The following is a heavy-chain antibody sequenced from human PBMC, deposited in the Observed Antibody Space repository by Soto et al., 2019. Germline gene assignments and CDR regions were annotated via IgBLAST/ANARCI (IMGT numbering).Heavy chain of an antibody. CDR3: ARDPGGELPPVY. CDR2: IYYSGST. J-gene: IGHJ4*02. CDR1: GGSISSYY. V-gene: IGHV4-59*12. Sequence: SETLSLTCTVSGGSISSYYWSWIRQPPGKGLEWIGYIYYSGSTNYNPSLKSRVTISVDKSKNQFSLKLSSVTAADTAVYYCARDPGGELPPVYWGQGTLVTVSS. D-gene: IGHD1-26*01.